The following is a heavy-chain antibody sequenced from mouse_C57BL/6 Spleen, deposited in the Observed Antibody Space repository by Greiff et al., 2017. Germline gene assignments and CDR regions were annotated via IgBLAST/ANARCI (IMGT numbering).Heavy chain of an antibody. V-gene: IGHV5-17*01. CDR1: GFTFSDYG. CDR3: ARRDYYGSSYHYYAMDY. CDR2: ISSGSSTI. Sequence: EVQLVESGGGLVKPGGSLKLSCAASGFTFSDYGMHWVRQAPEKGLEWVAYISSGSSTIYYADTVKGRFTISRDTAKNTLFLQMTSLRSEDTAMYYCARRDYYGSSYHYYAMDYWGQGTSVTVSS. J-gene: IGHJ4*01. D-gene: IGHD1-1*01.